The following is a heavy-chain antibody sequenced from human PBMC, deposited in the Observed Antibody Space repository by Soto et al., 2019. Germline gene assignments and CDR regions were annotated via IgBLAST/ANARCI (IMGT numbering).Heavy chain of an antibody. CDR3: AKENWANPEP. CDR2: IKQDGSEK. Sequence: PGGSLRLSCAASGFTFSSYWMSWVRQAPGKGLEWVANIKQDGSEKYYVDSVKGRFTISRDNAKNSLFLQMNNLTVGDTAVYYCAKENWANPEPWGQGPRVTVSS. J-gene: IGHJ5*02. V-gene: IGHV3-7*03. D-gene: IGHD7-27*01. CDR1: GFTFSSYW.